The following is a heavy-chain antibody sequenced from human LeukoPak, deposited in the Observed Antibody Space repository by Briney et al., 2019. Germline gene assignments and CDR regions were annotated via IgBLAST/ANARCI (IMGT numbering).Heavy chain of an antibody. D-gene: IGHD4-17*01. CDR3: ARARWTSTVTTYYLDF. Sequence: ASVKVSCKASGYIFTDYAIQWVRQAPGQGLEWMGWINAGNGKIKYSQKFQGRVTITRDTSASTAYMELSGLRSDDTAVYYCARARWTSTVTTYYLDFWGQGTLVTVSS. CDR2: INAGNGKI. CDR1: GYIFTDYA. J-gene: IGHJ4*02. V-gene: IGHV1-3*01.